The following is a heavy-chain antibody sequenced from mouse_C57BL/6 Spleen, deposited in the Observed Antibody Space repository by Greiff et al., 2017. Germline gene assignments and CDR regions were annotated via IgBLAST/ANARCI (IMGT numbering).Heavy chain of an antibody. D-gene: IGHD2-2*01. Sequence: EVKLQESGPVLVKPGASVKMSCKASGYTFTDYYMNWVKQSHGKSLEWIGVINPYNGGTSYNQKFKGKATLTVDKSSSTAYMELNSLTSEDSAVYYCLWLRREGSGYWGQGTTLTVSS. V-gene: IGHV1-19*01. J-gene: IGHJ2*01. CDR2: INPYNGGT. CDR3: LWLRREGSGY. CDR1: GYTFTDYY.